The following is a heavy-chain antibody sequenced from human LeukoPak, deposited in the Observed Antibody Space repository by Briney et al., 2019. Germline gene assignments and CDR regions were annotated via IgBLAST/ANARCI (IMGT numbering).Heavy chain of an antibody. J-gene: IGHJ5*02. D-gene: IGHD1-26*01. Sequence: RGSLRLSCAASGFTFSSYSMNWVRQAPGKGLEWVSSISSSSSYIYYADSVKGRFTISRDNAKNSLYLQMNSLRAEDTAVYYCARGGSGSYDPGYWFDPWGQGTLVTVSS. CDR3: ARGGSGSYDPGYWFDP. V-gene: IGHV3-21*01. CDR2: ISSSSSYI. CDR1: GFTFSSYS.